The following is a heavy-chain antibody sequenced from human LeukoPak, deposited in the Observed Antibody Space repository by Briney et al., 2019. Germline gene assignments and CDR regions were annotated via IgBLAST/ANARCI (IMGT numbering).Heavy chain of an antibody. V-gene: IGHV3-30-3*01. J-gene: IGHJ4*01. CDR2: ISDDASNK. Sequence: GGSLRLSCAAAGFTFSSYAMHWVRQAPGKGLGWVSIISDDASNKYYTDSAKGRFTSSRHNSKNTLHWQMNSLRTEDTAVYYCARDWASLEATAFYYCGHGTLVTASS. CDR1: GFTFSSYA. D-gene: IGHD1-26*01. CDR3: ARDWASLEATAFYY.